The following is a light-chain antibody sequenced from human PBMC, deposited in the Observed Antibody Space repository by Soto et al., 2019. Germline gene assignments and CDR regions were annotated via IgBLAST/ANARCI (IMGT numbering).Light chain of an antibody. CDR1: SGEIEIYNL. CDR2: EVN. J-gene: IGLJ1*01. CDR3: CSFAGSGTGV. Sequence: QAVVTQPGTQSGVPGQTSGISCTGTSGEIEIYNLVSWYQQHPGKAPKLMISEVNKLPSGVSDRFSGSKSGDTASLTISGLRTEDEADYYCCSFAGSGTGVFGTGTKVTVL. V-gene: IGLV2-23*02.